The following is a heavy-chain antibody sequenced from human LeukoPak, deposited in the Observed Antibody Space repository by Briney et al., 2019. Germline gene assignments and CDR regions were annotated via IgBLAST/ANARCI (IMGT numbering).Heavy chain of an antibody. CDR2: MNPNSGNT. J-gene: IGHJ5*02. Sequence: ASVKVSCKASGYTFTSYDINWVRQATGQGLEWMGWMNPNSGNTGYAQKFQGRVTMTRNTSISTAYMELSSLRSEDTAVYYCARALGTTAPFDPWGQGTLVTVSS. D-gene: IGHD1-7*01. CDR3: ARALGTTAPFDP. CDR1: GYTFTSYD. V-gene: IGHV1-8*01.